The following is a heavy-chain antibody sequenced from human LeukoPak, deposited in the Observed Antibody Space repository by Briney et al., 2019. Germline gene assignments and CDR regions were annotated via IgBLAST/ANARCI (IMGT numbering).Heavy chain of an antibody. CDR3: ATGVGITIFGVVIDAFDI. CDR1: GFTFSSYG. D-gene: IGHD3-3*01. Sequence: TGGSLRLSCAASGFTFSSYGMNWVRQAPGKGLEWVSYISSSSSTKYYADSVKGRFTISRDNAKKSLYLQMNSLRAEDTAVYYCATGVGITIFGVVIDAFDIWGQGTLVTVSS. J-gene: IGHJ3*02. V-gene: IGHV3-48*01. CDR2: ISSSSSTK.